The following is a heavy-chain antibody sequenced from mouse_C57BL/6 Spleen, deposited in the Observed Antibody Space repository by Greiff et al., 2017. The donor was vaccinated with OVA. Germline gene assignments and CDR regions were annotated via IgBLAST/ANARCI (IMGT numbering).Heavy chain of an antibody. D-gene: IGHD1-1*01. CDR2: IYPSDSET. CDR3: ARGPYYYGSSAFDY. J-gene: IGHJ2*01. Sequence: QVQLQKPGAELVRPGSSVKLSCKASGYTFTSYWMDWVKQRPGQGLEWIGNIYPSDSETHYNQKFKDKATLTVDKSSSTAYMQLSSLTSEDSAVYYCARGPYYYGSSAFDYWGQGTTLTVSS. V-gene: IGHV1-61*01. CDR1: GYTFTSYW.